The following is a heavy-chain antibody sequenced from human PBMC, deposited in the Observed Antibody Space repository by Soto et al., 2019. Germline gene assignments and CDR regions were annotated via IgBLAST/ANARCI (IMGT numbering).Heavy chain of an antibody. CDR3: ARDRWGEAGTWWFDP. CDR2: IYYSGST. Sequence: QVQLQESGPGLVKPSETLSLTCTVSGGSISSYYWSWLRQPPGKGLGWIGYIYYSGSTKYNPSLKSRVTISVDTSKNQFSLKLSSVTAADTAVYYCARDRWGEAGTWWFDPWGQGTLVTVSS. CDR1: GGSISSYY. J-gene: IGHJ5*02. V-gene: IGHV4-59*01. D-gene: IGHD6-13*01.